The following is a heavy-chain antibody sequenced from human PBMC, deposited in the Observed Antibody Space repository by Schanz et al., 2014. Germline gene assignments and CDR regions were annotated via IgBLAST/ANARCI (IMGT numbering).Heavy chain of an antibody. CDR1: GFTLSSYA. J-gene: IGHJ4*02. Sequence: QVQLVESGGGVVQPGRSLRLSCAAYGFTLSSYAMHWVRQAPGKGLEWVVVISYDGSNKYYADSVKGRFTISRDNSKNTLYLQMNTLRAEDTAVYYCARDRGYCSGGSCLTFDYWGQGTLVTVSS. CDR3: ARDRGYCSGGSCLTFDY. V-gene: IGHV3-30-3*01. CDR2: ISYDGSNK. D-gene: IGHD2-15*01.